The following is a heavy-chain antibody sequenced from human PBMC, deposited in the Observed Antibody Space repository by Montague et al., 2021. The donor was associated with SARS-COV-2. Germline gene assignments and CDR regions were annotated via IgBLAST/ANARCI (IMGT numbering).Heavy chain of an antibody. CDR1: GGSISTYY. J-gene: IGHJ3*02. D-gene: IGHD2-15*01. CDR3: ARGKGRSPGAFDI. CDR2: IYYSGNP. Sequence: SETLSLTCTVSGGSISTYYWSWIRQSPGKGLEWIGYIYYSGNPNYNPSLTSRLSMSVDTSKNQFSLELSSVTAADTAVLFCARGKGRSPGAFDIWGQGITVTVSS. V-gene: IGHV4-59*01.